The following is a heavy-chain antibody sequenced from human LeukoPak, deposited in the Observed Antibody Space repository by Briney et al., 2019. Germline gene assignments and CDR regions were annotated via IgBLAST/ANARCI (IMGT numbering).Heavy chain of an antibody. V-gene: IGHV3-74*01. CDR1: GFTFSSYW. CDR2: INSDGSST. J-gene: IGHJ3*02. Sequence: GGSLRLSCAASGFTFSSYWMHWVRQAPGKGLVWVSRINSDGSSTSYADSVKGRFTISRDNAKNTLYLQMNSLRAEDTAVYYCASGYSFDAFDIWGQGTMVTVSS. CDR3: ASGYSFDAFDI. D-gene: IGHD5-18*01.